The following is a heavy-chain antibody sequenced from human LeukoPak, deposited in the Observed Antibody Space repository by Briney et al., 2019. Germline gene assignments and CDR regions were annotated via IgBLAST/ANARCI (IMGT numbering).Heavy chain of an antibody. CDR1: FTXXX. V-gene: IGHV1-18*01. Sequence: FTXXXISWVRQAPGQGLEGMGWIRAYNGNTNYAHKLQGRVTMTTDTSTSTAYMELRSLRSDDTAVYYCARDVEDIVVVPAAIPSWFDPWGQGTLVTVS. D-gene: IGHD2-2*02. J-gene: IGHJ5*02. CDR2: IRAYNGNT. CDR3: ARDVEDIVVVPAAIPSWFDP.